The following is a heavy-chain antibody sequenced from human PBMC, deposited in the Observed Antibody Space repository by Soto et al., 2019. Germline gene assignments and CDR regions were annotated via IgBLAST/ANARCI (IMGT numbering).Heavy chain of an antibody. Sequence: QVQLVQSGAEVKKPGSSVKVSCKASGGTFSTYTITWVRQAPGQGLEWMGRIIPIIGIINYAQKFQGRVTISAAKFTGTASMELTGLRSDATAVYYCAGDPDSHYNDSHASSYPWGQGTLVTVSS. CDR2: IIPIIGII. V-gene: IGHV1-69*08. J-gene: IGHJ5*02. CDR3: AGDPDSHYNDSHASSYP. CDR1: GGTFSTYT. D-gene: IGHD4-4*01.